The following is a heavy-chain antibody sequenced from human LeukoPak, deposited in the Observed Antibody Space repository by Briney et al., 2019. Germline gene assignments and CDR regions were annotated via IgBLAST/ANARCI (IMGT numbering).Heavy chain of an antibody. V-gene: IGHV4-34*12. CDR2: IIHSGST. Sequence: SETLSLTCAVYGGSFSGYYWSWIRQPPGKGLEWIGEIIHSGSTNYNPSLKSRVTISVDTSKNQFSLKLSSVTAADTAVYYCARAVGDIVVVPAARPWFDPWGQGTLVTVSS. CDR3: ARAVGDIVVVPAARPWFDP. CDR1: GGSFSGYY. D-gene: IGHD2-2*01. J-gene: IGHJ5*02.